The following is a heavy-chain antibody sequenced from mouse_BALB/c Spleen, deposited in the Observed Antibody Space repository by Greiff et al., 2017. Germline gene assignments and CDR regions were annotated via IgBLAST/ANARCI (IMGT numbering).Heavy chain of an antibody. CDR1: GFTFSDYY. D-gene: IGHD1-1*01. V-gene: IGHV5-4*02. CDR2: ISDGGSYT. Sequence: EVKLVESGGGLVKPGGSLKLSCAASGFTFSDYYMYWVRQTPEKRLEWVATISDGGSYTYYPDSVKGRFTISRDNAKNNLYLQMSSLKSEDTAMYYFARDPHSGSSSTWFAYWGQGTLVTVSA. J-gene: IGHJ3*01. CDR3: ARDPHSGSSSTWFAY.